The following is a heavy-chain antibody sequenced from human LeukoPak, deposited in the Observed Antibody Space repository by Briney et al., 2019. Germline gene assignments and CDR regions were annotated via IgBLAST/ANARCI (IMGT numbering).Heavy chain of an antibody. J-gene: IGHJ4*02. Sequence: ASVKVSCKASGYTFTSYDINWVRQATGQGLEWMGWMNPNSGNTGYAQKFQGRVTMTRNTSISTAYMELSSLRSEDTAVYYCARAGYCSGGSCLSRRGPFGYWGQGTLVTVSS. CDR1: GYTFTSYD. CDR2: MNPNSGNT. CDR3: ARAGYCSGGSCLSRRGPFGY. V-gene: IGHV1-8*01. D-gene: IGHD2-15*01.